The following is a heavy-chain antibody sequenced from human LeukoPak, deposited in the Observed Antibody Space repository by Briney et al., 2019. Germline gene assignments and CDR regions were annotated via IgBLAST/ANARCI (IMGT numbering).Heavy chain of an antibody. D-gene: IGHD5-12*01. CDR2: ISSSGSTI. Sequence: GGPLRLSCAASGFTFSDYYMSWIRQAPGKGLEWVSYISSSGSTIYYADSVKGRFTISRDNSKNTLYLQMNSLRVEDTAVYYCAKDFATLFDYWGQGTLVTVSS. J-gene: IGHJ4*02. V-gene: IGHV3-11*04. CDR1: GFTFSDYY. CDR3: AKDFATLFDY.